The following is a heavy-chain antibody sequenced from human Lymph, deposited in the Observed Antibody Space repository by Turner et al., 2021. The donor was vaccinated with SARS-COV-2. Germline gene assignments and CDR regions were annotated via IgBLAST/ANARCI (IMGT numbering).Heavy chain of an antibody. CDR1: DFIVSSNY. CDR3: ARVLPYGDYFDY. CDR2: SDSGGST. J-gene: IGHJ4*02. V-gene: IGHV3-53*01. Sequence: EVQLMESGGGLIQPGGSLRLSCAASDFIVSSNYMTWVRQAPGKGVEWVSISDSGGSTFYADSVKGRFTISRDNSRNTLYLQMNSLRAEDTAVYYCARVLPYGDYFDYWGQGTLVTVSS. D-gene: IGHD4-17*01.